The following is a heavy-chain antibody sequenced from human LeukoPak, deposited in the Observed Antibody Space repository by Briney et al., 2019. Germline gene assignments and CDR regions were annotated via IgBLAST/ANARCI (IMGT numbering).Heavy chain of an antibody. CDR3: ARDHSSSCQLLDY. D-gene: IGHD6-13*01. V-gene: IGHV1-2*02. J-gene: IGHJ4*02. CDR2: INPDSGGT. Sequence: ASVKVSCKASGYTFTGYYIHWVRQAPGQGLEWMGWINPDSGGTNYAQKFQGRVTMTRDTSISTAYMELRSLRSDDTAVYYCARDHSSSCQLLDYWGQGTLVTVSS. CDR1: GYTFTGYY.